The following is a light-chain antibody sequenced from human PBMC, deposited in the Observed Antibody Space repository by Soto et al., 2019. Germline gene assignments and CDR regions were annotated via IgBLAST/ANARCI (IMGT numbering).Light chain of an antibody. CDR1: QSVIYSANNKNC. CDR2: WAS. J-gene: IGKJ3*01. V-gene: IGKV4-1*01. Sequence: DIVMTQSPDSLAVSLGERATINCKSSQSVIYSANNKNCLAWYQQKPGQPPKLLIYWASTRESGVPDRFSGSGSGTDFTLTISSLQAEDVAVYSCQQYYNTPFTFGPGTKVDIK. CDR3: QQYYNTPFT.